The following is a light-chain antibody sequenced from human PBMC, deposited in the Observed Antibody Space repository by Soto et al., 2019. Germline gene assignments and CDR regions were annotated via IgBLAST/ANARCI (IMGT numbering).Light chain of an antibody. CDR2: GAS. V-gene: IGKV1-6*01. CDR3: LQDYNYPRT. J-gene: IGKJ1*01. CDR1: QGIRTD. Sequence: AIQMTQSPSSLSASVGDRVTITCRASQGIRTDLGWYQQKPGKAPQLLIYGASTLQGGVPSRFSGSGSGTDFTLTISSLQPEDFATYYCLQDYNYPRTFGQGTKVEVK.